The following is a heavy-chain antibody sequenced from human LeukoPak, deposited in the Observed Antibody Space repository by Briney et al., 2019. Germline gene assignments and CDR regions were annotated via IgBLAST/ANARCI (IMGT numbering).Heavy chain of an antibody. CDR3: TTAGGYSGYDYVRGSYYFGY. J-gene: IGHJ4*02. CDR1: GFTFSNAW. Sequence: GGSLRLSCAASGFTFSNAWMSWVRQAPGKGLEWVGRIKSKTDGGTADYAAPVKGRFTISRDDSKNTLYLQMNSLKTEDTAVYYCTTAGGYSGYDYVRGSYYFGYWGQGTLVTVSS. CDR2: IKSKTDGGTA. V-gene: IGHV3-15*01. D-gene: IGHD5-12*01.